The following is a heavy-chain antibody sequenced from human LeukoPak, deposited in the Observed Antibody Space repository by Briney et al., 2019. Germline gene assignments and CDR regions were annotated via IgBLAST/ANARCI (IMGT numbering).Heavy chain of an antibody. V-gene: IGHV1-3*04. D-gene: IGHD3-22*01. CDR3: ATDFFRAFVGDYYDSSGRRDY. Sequence: ASVKVSCKASGYTFTTYAIHWVRQAPGQRLERMGWINTGNGNPKYSQKFQGRVTITRDASASTAYMDLSSLRSEDTAVYYCATDFFRAFVGDYYDSSGRRDYWGQGTLVTVSS. CDR1: GYTFTTYA. J-gene: IGHJ4*02. CDR2: INTGNGNP.